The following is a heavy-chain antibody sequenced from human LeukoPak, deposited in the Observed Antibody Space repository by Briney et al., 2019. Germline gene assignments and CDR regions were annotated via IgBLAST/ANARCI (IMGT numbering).Heavy chain of an antibody. CDR1: GYTFTSYG. D-gene: IGHD3-22*01. CDR3: ARDNPGGSGYYYNWFDP. J-gene: IGHJ5*02. CDR2: ISAYNGNT. Sequence: ASVKVSCKASGYTFTSYGISWVRQAPGQGLEWMGWISAYNGNTNYAQKLQGRVTMTTDTSTSTAYMELRSLRSDDTAVYYCARDNPGGSGYYYNWFDPWGQGTLVTVSS. V-gene: IGHV1-18*01.